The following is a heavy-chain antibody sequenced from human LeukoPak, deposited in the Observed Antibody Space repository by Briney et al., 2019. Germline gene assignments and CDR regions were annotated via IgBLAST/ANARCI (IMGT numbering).Heavy chain of an antibody. V-gene: IGHV3-74*01. CDR2: LSGDGITT. D-gene: IGHD6-13*01. CDR1: DFTFSSHW. Sequence: GGSLRLSCAASDFTFSSHWMYWVRQAPGKGLVWVARLSGDGITTRHADSVKGRFTISRDNAKNTLYLQMNSLRVEDTALYYCARGIASSRSVAIDLWGQGALVAVSS. CDR3: ARGIASSRSVAIDL. J-gene: IGHJ4*02.